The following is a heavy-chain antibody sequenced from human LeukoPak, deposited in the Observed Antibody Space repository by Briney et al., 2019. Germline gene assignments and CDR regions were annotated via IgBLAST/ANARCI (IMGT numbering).Heavy chain of an antibody. D-gene: IGHD4/OR15-4a*01. Sequence: SETLSLTCTVSGGSISSGDYYWSWTRQPPGKGLEWIGYIYYSGSTYYNPSLKSRVTISVDTSKNQFSLKLSSVTAADTAVYYCTRLTTTIIDYWGQGTLVTVSS. J-gene: IGHJ4*02. CDR3: TRLTTTIIDY. CDR2: IYYSGST. V-gene: IGHV4-30-4*08. CDR1: GGSISSGDYY.